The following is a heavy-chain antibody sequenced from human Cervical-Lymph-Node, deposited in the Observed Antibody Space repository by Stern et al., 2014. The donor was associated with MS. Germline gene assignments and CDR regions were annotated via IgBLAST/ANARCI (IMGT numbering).Heavy chain of an antibody. V-gene: IGHV3-23*04. J-gene: IGHJ4*02. D-gene: IGHD4-23*01. CDR2: IISSGGVT. CDR3: AKVAYSGNALDY. CDR1: EFTFSAYS. Sequence: EVQLVESGGGLVQPGGSLRLSCAASEFTFSAYSMTWVRQAPEKGLEWVATIISSGGVTYYADSVKGRFTISRDNSKNTLILQMKSLRVEDTAVYFCAKVAYSGNALDYWGQGTLVIVSS.